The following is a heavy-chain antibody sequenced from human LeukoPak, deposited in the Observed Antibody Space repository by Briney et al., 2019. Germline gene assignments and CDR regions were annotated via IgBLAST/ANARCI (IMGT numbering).Heavy chain of an antibody. Sequence: GGSLRLSCAASGFIFSNYAMHWVRQAPGKGLEWVAVVSYDGNNQYYTDSVKGRFTISRDNSKNTLYLQMNSLRAEDTAVYTCAKSRERTSRPPIDFWGQGTLVTVSS. D-gene: IGHD1-26*01. CDR1: GFIFSNYA. V-gene: IGHV3-30*18. CDR2: VSYDGNNQ. J-gene: IGHJ4*02. CDR3: AKSRERTSRPPIDF.